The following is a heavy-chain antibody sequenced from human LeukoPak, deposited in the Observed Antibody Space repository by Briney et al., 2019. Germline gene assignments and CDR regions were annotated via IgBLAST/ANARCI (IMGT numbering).Heavy chain of an antibody. CDR2: INHSGST. J-gene: IGHJ3*02. V-gene: IGHV4-34*01. Sequence: SETLSLTCAVYGGSFSGYYWSWIRQPPGKGPEWIGEINHSGSTNYNPSLKSRVTISVDTSKNQFSLKLSSVTAADTAVYYCARTILRFTGEFDIWGQGTMVTVSS. D-gene: IGHD1-26*01. CDR1: GGSFSGYY. CDR3: ARTILRFTGEFDI.